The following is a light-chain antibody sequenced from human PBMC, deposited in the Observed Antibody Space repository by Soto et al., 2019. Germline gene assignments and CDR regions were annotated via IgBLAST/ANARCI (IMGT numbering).Light chain of an antibody. Sequence: QSALTQPASVSGSPGQSITISCTGTRSDVGGYDYVSWYQQYPGKAPKLVIYDVTNRPSGVSDRFSGSKSGNTASLTISGLQAEDEADYYCISFARSGAGVAFGGGTKLTVL. CDR3: ISFARSGAGVA. J-gene: IGLJ2*01. V-gene: IGLV2-14*03. CDR1: RSDVGGYDY. CDR2: DVT.